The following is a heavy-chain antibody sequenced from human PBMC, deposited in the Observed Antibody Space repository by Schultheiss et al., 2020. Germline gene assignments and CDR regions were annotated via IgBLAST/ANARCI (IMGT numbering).Heavy chain of an antibody. CDR2: IYNSGST. V-gene: IGHV4-4*09. J-gene: IGHJ4*02. CDR1: GGSISSYY. Sequence: SETLSLTCTVSGGSISSYYWSWIRQSPGKGLEWIGYIYNSGSTYYNPSLKSRVTMSADMSKNQFSLKLSSVTASDTAVYYCARGPLPYYDFWSGYFDYWGQGTLVTVSS. D-gene: IGHD3-3*01. CDR3: ARGPLPYYDFWSGYFDY.